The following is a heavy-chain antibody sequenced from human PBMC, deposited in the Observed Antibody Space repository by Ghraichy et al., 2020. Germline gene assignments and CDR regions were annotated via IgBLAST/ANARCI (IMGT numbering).Heavy chain of an antibody. J-gene: IGHJ1*01. D-gene: IGHD4-17*01. CDR2: ISAYNANT. Sequence: ASVKVSCKASGYTFTSYAISWVRQAPGQGLEWMGWISAYNANTNYAQKLQGRVTMTTDTSTSTAYMELRSLRSDDTAVYYCARGNYGDLLSRPSLQHWGQGTLVTVSS. V-gene: IGHV1-18*01. CDR1: GYTFTSYA. CDR3: ARGNYGDLLSRPSLQH.